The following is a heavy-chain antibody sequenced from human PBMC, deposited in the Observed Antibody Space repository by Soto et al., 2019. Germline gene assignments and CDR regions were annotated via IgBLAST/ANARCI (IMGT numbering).Heavy chain of an antibody. CDR2: INPSGGST. CDR3: TRDRSSGYNWFDP. V-gene: IGHV1-46*01. Sequence: GASVKVSCKASGYTFTSYYMHWVRQAPGQGLEWMGIINPSGGSTSYAQKFQGRVTMTRDTSTSTVYMELNSLKTEDTAVYYCTRDRSSGYNWFDPRGQGTLVTVSS. CDR1: GYTFTSYY. D-gene: IGHD1-26*01. J-gene: IGHJ5*02.